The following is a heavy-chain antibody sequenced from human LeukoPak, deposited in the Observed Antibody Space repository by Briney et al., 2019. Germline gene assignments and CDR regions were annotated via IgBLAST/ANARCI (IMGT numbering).Heavy chain of an antibody. CDR2: ISAYNGNT. J-gene: IGHJ2*01. V-gene: IGHV1-18*01. D-gene: IGHD7-27*01. CDR1: GYTFTSYG. Sequence: ASVKVSCKASGYTFTSYGISWVRQAPGQGLEWMGWISAYNGNTNYAQKLQGRVTMTTDTSTSTAYMELRSLRSEDTAVYFCARSVNWGSHHYWYFYLWGRGTLVAVSS. CDR3: ARSVNWGSHHYWYFYL.